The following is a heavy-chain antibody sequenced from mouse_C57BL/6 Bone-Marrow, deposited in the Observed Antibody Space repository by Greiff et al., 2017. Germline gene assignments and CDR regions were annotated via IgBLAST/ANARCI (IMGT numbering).Heavy chain of an antibody. Sequence: QVQLQQSGPELVKPGASVKISCKASGYAFSSSWMNWVKQRPGKGLEWIGRIYPGDGDTNYNGKFKGKATLTADKSSSTAYMQLSSLTSEDSAVYFCARLLLTYDWAMDYGGQGTSVTVSS. CDR3: ARLLLTYDWAMDY. CDR2: IYPGDGDT. CDR1: GYAFSSSW. D-gene: IGHD2-12*01. V-gene: IGHV1-82*01. J-gene: IGHJ4*01.